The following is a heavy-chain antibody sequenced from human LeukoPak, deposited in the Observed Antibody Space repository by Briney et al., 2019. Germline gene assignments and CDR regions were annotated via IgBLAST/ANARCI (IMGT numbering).Heavy chain of an antibody. J-gene: IGHJ4*02. Sequence: GSSLRLSCAASGFTFSDYEMNWVRQAPGKGLEWISYMSTAGSTKYYAESVKGRFTISRDNAKDSLYLQMNSLRAEDTAVYFCARGGPARSWVYWGQGTLVTV. D-gene: IGHD2-2*01. CDR3: ARGGPARSWVY. V-gene: IGHV3-48*03. CDR1: GFTFSDYE. CDR2: MSTAGSTK.